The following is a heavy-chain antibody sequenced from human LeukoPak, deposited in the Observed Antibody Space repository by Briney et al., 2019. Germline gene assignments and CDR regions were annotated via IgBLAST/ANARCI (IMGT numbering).Heavy chain of an antibody. Sequence: SETLSLTCTVSGGSISSGSYYWGWIRQPPGKGLEWIGSIYYSGSTYYNPSLKSRVTISVDTSKNQFSLKLSSVTAADTAVYYCARLDILTGYYHGVSYWGQGTLVTVSS. CDR3: ARLDILTGYYHGVSY. CDR2: IYYSGST. CDR1: GGSISSGSYY. D-gene: IGHD3-9*01. V-gene: IGHV4-39*01. J-gene: IGHJ4*02.